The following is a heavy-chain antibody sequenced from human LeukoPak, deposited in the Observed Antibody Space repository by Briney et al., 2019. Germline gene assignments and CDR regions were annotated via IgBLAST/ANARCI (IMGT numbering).Heavy chain of an antibody. J-gene: IGHJ4*02. D-gene: IGHD6-13*01. V-gene: IGHV4-59*01. CDR3: ARGRYLTTLGGAAAGFLDN. CDR1: GGSIRSYH. Sequence: SETLSLTCTVSGGSIRSYHWSWIRQPPGKRLEWIGYIYDSGSTNYNPSLKSRVTISIDTSKNQFSLKLSSVTAADTAVYYCARGRYLTTLGGAAAGFLDNWGQGTLVTVSS. CDR2: IYDSGST.